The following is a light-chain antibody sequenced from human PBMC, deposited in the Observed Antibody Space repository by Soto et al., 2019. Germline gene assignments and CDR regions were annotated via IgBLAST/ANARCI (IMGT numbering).Light chain of an antibody. Sequence: DIQMTQSPSTLSASVGDRVTITCRASQSITPWLAWYQQKPGKVPKLLIYQASSLESGVPLRFSGSASGTEFTLTIDSLQPDDFATYYCQHYKRYSATFGQGTKVEIK. V-gene: IGKV1-5*03. CDR2: QAS. J-gene: IGKJ1*01. CDR3: QHYKRYSAT. CDR1: QSITPW.